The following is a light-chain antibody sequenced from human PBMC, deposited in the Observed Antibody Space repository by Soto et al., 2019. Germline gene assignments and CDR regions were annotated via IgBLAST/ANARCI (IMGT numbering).Light chain of an antibody. CDR2: EVS. CDR1: SSDVGAYNF. J-gene: IGLJ2*01. Sequence: QSALTQPASVSGSPGQSITISCTGTSSDVGAYNFVSWYQQFPGKAPKLILYEVSNRPSGVSDRFSASKSGNTASLLISGLQAEDEADYYCSSQTCSATMVFGGGTKLTVL. CDR3: SSQTCSATMV. V-gene: IGLV2-14*01.